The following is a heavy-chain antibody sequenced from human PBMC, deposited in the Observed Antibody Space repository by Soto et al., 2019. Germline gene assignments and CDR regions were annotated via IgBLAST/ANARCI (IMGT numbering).Heavy chain of an antibody. J-gene: IGHJ4*02. CDR2: INHSGST. D-gene: IGHD3-9*01. V-gene: IGHV4-34*01. CDR3: ARGPRYAGYDILTGPIDY. Sequence: SETLSLTCAVYGGSFSGYYWTWIRQPPGTGLEWIGEINHSGSTNYNPSLKSRVTISVDTSKNQFSLKLSSVTAADTAVYYCARGPRYAGYDILTGPIDYWGQGTLVTVSS. CDR1: GGSFSGYY.